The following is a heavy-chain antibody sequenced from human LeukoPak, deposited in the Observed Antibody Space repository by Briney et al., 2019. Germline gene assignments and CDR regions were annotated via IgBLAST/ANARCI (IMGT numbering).Heavy chain of an antibody. V-gene: IGHV1-2*02. CDR2: INPNSGGT. J-gene: IGHJ3*02. Sequence: ASLKVSCKASGYTFTGYYMHWVRQAPGQGLEWMGWINPNSGGTNYAQKFQGRVTMTRDTSISTAYMELSRLSSDDTAVYYCARSKPYGSGSYYLDAFDIWGQGTMVTVSS. D-gene: IGHD3-10*01. CDR3: ARSKPYGSGSYYLDAFDI. CDR1: GYTFTGYY.